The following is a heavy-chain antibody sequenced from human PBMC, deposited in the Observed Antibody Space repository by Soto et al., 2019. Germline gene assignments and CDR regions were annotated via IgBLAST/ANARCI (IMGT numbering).Heavy chain of an antibody. CDR1: GGSVSSGRYY. CDR2: IYYSGST. V-gene: IGHV4-61*01. J-gene: IGHJ6*02. CDR3: ARLQSGSYYYYGMDV. D-gene: IGHD3-3*01. Sequence: DTLSLTCPFSGGSVSSGRYYLSWLRPPPGKGLEWIGYIYYSGSTNYNPSLKSRVTISVDTSKNQFSLKLSSVTAADTAVYYCARLQSGSYYYYGMDVWGQGNTVTFS.